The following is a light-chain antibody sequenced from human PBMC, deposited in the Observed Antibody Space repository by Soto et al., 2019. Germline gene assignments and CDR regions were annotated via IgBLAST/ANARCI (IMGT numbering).Light chain of an antibody. CDR2: NNN. CDR1: ISNIGGNY. V-gene: IGLV1-47*01. Sequence: QSVLTQPPSASGTPGQRVTISCSGSISNIGGNYVYWYQRLPGTAPKVLIYNNNQRPSGVPDRFSGSKSGTSASLAIRGLRSEDEDDYYCAAWDDSLSGVVFGGGTKLTVL. J-gene: IGLJ3*02. CDR3: AAWDDSLSGVV.